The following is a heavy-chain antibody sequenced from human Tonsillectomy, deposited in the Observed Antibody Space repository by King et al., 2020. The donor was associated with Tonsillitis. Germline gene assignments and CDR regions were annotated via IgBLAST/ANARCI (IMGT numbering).Heavy chain of an antibody. CDR2: ISYDGSNK. D-gene: IGHD3-3*01. CDR1: GFTFSSYA. CDR3: ARDLRSDLYGMDV. Sequence: VQLVQSGGGVVQPGRSLRLSCAASGFTFSSYAMHWVRQAPGKGLEWVAVISYDGSNKYYADSVKGRFTIPRDNSKNTLYLQMNSLRAEDTAVYYCARDLRSDLYGMDVWGQGTTVTVSS. V-gene: IGHV3-30-3*01. J-gene: IGHJ6*02.